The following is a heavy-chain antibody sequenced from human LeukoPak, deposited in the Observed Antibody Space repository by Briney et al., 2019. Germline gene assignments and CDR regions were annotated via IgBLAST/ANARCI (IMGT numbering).Heavy chain of an antibody. Sequence: GGSLRLSCAASGFPFSSYAMHWVRQAPGKGLEWVAVISVDGRNKHYTDSVEGRFTISRDNSKNTLYLQMDSLRVDDTAVYYCARRYCSGGSCCSDYWGQGTLVTVSS. D-gene: IGHD2-15*01. CDR2: ISVDGRNK. J-gene: IGHJ4*02. V-gene: IGHV3-30*04. CDR1: GFPFSSYA. CDR3: ARRYCSGGSCCSDY.